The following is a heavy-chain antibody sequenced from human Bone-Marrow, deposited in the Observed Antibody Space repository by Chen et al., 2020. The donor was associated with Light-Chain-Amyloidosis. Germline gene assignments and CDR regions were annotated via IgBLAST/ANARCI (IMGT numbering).Heavy chain of an antibody. D-gene: IGHD3-10*01. Sequence: QVSLVESGGGVVQPGGSLRLSCVASGFTFSNYGMHWVRQAPGKGLEWVAVIPYDGNNKHYADSVQGRFTISRENSDNTLYLQMSSLRAEDSAVYYCAKDLSFGSGTFYSGYYFDYWGQGTLVTVSS. CDR2: IPYDGNNK. J-gene: IGHJ4*02. CDR1: GFTFSNYG. V-gene: IGHV3-30*18. CDR3: AKDLSFGSGTFYSGYYFDY.